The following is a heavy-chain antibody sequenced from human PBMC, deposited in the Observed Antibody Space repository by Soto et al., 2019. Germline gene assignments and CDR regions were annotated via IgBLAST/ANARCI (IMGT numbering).Heavy chain of an antibody. CDR3: VRYHCYAFDM. D-gene: IGHD2-15*01. V-gene: IGHV3-48*01. CDR2: IRGVSDVI. CDR1: GFTFSSYS. Sequence: EVHLVESGGELVQPGGSLRLSCVASGFTFSSYSMNWVRQVPGKGLEWVSYIRGVSDVIYYVDSVKGRFTICRDNAKNSFYLQMNSLRAEDTAVYYCVRYHCYAFDMWGQGTMVTGSS. J-gene: IGHJ3*02.